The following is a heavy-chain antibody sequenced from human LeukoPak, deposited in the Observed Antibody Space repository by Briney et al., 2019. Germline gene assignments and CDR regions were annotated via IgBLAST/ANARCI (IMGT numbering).Heavy chain of an antibody. CDR1: GGSISSGGYY. J-gene: IGHJ3*02. D-gene: IGHD2-2*01. CDR2: IYYSGST. Sequence: SQTLSLTCTVSGGSISSGGYYWRWIRQHPGKGLEWIGYIYYSGSTYYNPSLKSRVTISVDTSKNQFSLKLSSVTAADTAVYYCARDGGSTSPSAGYAFDIWGQGTMVTVSS. V-gene: IGHV4-31*03. CDR3: ARDGGSTSPSAGYAFDI.